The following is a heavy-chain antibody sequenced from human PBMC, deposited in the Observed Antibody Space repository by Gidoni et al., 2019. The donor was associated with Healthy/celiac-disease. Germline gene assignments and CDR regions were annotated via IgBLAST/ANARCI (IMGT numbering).Heavy chain of an antibody. CDR2: INPNSGGT. CDR1: GYTFTGYY. D-gene: IGHD2-21*02. CDR3: ARDYHIVVVTAMFFGYGMDV. Sequence: QVQLVQSGAEVKKPGASVKVSCKASGYTFTGYYMHWVRQAPGQGLEWMGWINPNSGGTNYAQKFQGRVTMTRDTSISTAYMELSRLRSDDTAVYYCARDYHIVVVTAMFFGYGMDVWGQGTTVTVSS. J-gene: IGHJ6*02. V-gene: IGHV1-2*02.